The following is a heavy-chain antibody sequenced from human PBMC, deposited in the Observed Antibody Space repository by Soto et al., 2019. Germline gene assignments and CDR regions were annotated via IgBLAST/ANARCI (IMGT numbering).Heavy chain of an antibody. V-gene: IGHV1-69*13. D-gene: IGHD5-12*01. J-gene: IGHJ4*02. Sequence: SVKVSCKASGVTFSRQDMRWVRQAPGQGLEWMGGIIPIFGTPQYAEKFQDRVTITADESTSTAYMELTSLTSEDTAVYYCATNEGRDGYGFDYWGQGTLVTVSS. CDR2: IIPIFGTP. CDR1: GVTFSRQD. CDR3: ATNEGRDGYGFDY.